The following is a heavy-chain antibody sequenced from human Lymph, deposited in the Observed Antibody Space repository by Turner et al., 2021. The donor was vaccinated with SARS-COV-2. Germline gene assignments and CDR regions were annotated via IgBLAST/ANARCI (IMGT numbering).Heavy chain of an antibody. V-gene: IGHV3-21*01. CDR1: GFTFSTYS. Sequence: EVQLMASGGGLVKPVGSLSLSCAASGFTFSTYSMNWVRQATGKGLEWISSISSSSSYIYYADSVKGRFTISRDEDKNSLYLQMNSLRAEDTAVYYCARDIPTTADYFDYWGQGTLVNVSS. J-gene: IGHJ4*02. CDR3: ARDIPTTADYFDY. D-gene: IGHD4-17*01. CDR2: ISSSSSYI.